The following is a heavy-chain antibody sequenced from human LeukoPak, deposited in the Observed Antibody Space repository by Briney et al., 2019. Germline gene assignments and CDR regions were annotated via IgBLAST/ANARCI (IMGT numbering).Heavy chain of an antibody. V-gene: IGHV7-4-1*02. CDR1: GYTFTSYA. Sequence: ASVKVSCKASGYTFTSYAMNWVRQAPGQGLEWMGWINTNTGNPTYAQGFTGRFVFSLDTSVSTAYLQISSLKAEDTAVYYCARDMVNPDYYYYGMDVWGQGTTVTVSS. CDR2: INTNTGNP. D-gene: IGHD4/OR15-4a*01. CDR3: ARDMVNPDYYYYGMDV. J-gene: IGHJ6*02.